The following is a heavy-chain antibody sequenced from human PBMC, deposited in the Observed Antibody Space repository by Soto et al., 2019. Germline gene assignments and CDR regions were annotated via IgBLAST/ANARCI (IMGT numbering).Heavy chain of an antibody. CDR1: VGSVTNSSYY. CDR2: VYYRGRS. J-gene: IGHJ4*02. Sequence: SETLSVTCTVSVGSVTNSSYYWGWIRQSRGKGLEWIGSVYYRGRSYSKSSVKSRVTISVDTSKNRFSLSLNSVTASDTAVYFCVSQRTTVPTQAYFDYWGPGAMVTVSS. CDR3: VSQRTTVPTQAYFDY. D-gene: IGHD4-17*01. V-gene: IGHV4-39*01.